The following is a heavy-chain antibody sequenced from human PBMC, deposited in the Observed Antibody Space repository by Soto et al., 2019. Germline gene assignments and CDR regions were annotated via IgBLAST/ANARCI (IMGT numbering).Heavy chain of an antibody. V-gene: IGHV4-4*07. D-gene: IGHD5-18*01. CDR2: IFSSGST. CDR3: AREGSYSSYNFAHGIQLWYFDF. J-gene: IGHJ4*02. Sequence: SETLSLTCTVSSGSINTFYWSWVRQPAGKGLEWIGRIFSSGSTSFNPSLESRVAMSVDTSKNHFSLNLSSVTAAVMAVYYCAREGSYSSYNFAHGIQLWYFDFWGQGALVTVSS. CDR1: SGSINTFY.